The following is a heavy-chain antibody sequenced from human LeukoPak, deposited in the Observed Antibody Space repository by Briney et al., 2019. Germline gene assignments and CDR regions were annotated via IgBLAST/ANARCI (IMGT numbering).Heavy chain of an antibody. J-gene: IGHJ5*02. V-gene: IGHV4-59*01. CDR3: VKDNGRWFDP. D-gene: IGHD1-26*01. CDR2: IYYSGNT. Sequence: PSETLSLTCTVSGGSLRSNYWSLIQQPPGKGLEWIGNIYYSGNTNYNPSLKSRVTISIDPSKSQFSLKLSSVTAADTAIYYCVKDNGRWFDPWGQGTLVIVSS. CDR1: GGSLRSNY.